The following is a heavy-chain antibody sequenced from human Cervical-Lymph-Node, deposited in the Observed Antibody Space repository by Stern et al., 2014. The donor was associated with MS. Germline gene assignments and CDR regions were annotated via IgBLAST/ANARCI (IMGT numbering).Heavy chain of an antibody. V-gene: IGHV3-30*18. D-gene: IGHD2-2*02. CDR1: GFTFSTSG. CDR3: ANAAALSCRSPSCYKAFEY. J-gene: IGHJ4*02. CDR2: ISYAGSDQ. Sequence: VQLVESGGGVVQPGRSLRLSCAASGFTFSTSGMHWVRQAPGKGLDWVAVISYAGSDQYYGDSVRGRFTISRDNSKNTVYLQMNSLRAEDTAVYYCANAAALSCRSPSCYKAFEYWGQGILVTVSS.